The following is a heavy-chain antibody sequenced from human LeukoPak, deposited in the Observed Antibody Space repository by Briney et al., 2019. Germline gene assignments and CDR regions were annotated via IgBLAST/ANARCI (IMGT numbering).Heavy chain of an antibody. CDR3: ARESVDFWSGYRLYYFDY. D-gene: IGHD3-3*01. V-gene: IGHV1-69*13. J-gene: IGHJ4*02. Sequence: ASVKVSCKASGGTFSSYAISWVRQAPGQGLEWMGGIIPIFGTANYAQKFQGRVTITADESTSTAYMELSSLRSEDTAVYYCARESVDFWSGYRLYYFDYWGQGTLSPSPQ. CDR2: IIPIFGTA. CDR1: GGTFSSYA.